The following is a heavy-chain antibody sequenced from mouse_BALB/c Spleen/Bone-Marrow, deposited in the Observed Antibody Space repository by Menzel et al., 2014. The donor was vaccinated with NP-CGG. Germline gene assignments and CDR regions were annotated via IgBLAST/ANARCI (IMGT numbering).Heavy chain of an antibody. CDR2: IWAGGST. Sequence: QVQLKESGPGLVAPSQSLSITCTVSGFSLTSYGVHWVRQPPGKGLEWLGAIWAGGSTSYNSALMSRLSITKDNSKSQVFLEMDSLQTDDTAMYYCARVFTTATWGFAYWGQGTLVTVSA. CDR3: ARVFTTATWGFAY. CDR1: GFSLTSYG. V-gene: IGHV2-9*02. J-gene: IGHJ3*01. D-gene: IGHD1-2*01.